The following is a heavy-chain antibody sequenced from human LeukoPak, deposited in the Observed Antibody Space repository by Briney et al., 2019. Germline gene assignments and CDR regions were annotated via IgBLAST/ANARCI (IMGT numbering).Heavy chain of an antibody. D-gene: IGHD5-12*01. J-gene: IGHJ4*02. CDR2: ISYDGSNK. CDR1: GFTFSSYA. V-gene: IGHV3-30*04. Sequence: PGRSLRLSCAASGFTFSSYAMHWVRQAPGKGPEWVAVISYDGSNKYYADSVKGRFTISRDNSKNTLYLQMNSLRAEDTAVHYCARSGRAYSGYDYFLGYWGQGTLVTVSS. CDR3: ARSGRAYSGYDYFLGY.